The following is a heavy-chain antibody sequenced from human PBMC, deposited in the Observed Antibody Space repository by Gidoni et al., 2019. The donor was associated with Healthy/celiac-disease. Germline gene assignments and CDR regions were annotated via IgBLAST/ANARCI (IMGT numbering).Heavy chain of an antibody. J-gene: IGHJ5*01. CDR3: ARVSITGTLRLGRRWWFDS. CDR1: GGSFSGYY. V-gene: IGHV4-34*01. Sequence: QVQLQQWGAGLLKPSETLSLTCAVYGGSFSGYYWSWNRQPPGKGLEWIGEIKHSGSTNYNPSLKSRVTISVDTSKNQFSLKLSSVTAADTAVYYCARVSITGTLRLGRRWWFDSWGQGTLVTVSS. D-gene: IGHD1-7*01. CDR2: IKHSGST.